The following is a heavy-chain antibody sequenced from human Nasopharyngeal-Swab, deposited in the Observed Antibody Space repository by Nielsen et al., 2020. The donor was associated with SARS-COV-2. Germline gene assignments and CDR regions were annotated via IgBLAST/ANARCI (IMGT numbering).Heavy chain of an antibody. CDR2: INPNNGGT. CDR3: ARKLQLVRPFDY. J-gene: IGHJ4*02. Sequence: ASVQVSCKTSGYTFTGYYIHWVRQAPGQGLEWMGRINPNNGGTNYAQTFQGRVTMTRDTSISTAYMEISSLRSDDTAKYYCARKLQLVRPFDYWGQGTLVTVSS. V-gene: IGHV1-2*06. CDR1: GYTFTGYY. D-gene: IGHD2-15*01.